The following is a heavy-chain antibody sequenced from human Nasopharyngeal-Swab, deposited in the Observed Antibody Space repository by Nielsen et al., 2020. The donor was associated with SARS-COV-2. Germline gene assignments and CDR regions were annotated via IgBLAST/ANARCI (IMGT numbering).Heavy chain of an antibody. V-gene: IGHV3-23*01. J-gene: IGHJ4*02. CDR3: ADPPFSEY. Sequence: GESLKISCVASGFIFGNYAMAWVRQAPGKGLEWVSAIGGNGARTHYADSVRGRFIISRDNSKSTLDLQMNSLRADDTARYYCADPPFSEYWGQGTLVTVSS. CDR2: IGGNGART. CDR1: GFIFGNYA.